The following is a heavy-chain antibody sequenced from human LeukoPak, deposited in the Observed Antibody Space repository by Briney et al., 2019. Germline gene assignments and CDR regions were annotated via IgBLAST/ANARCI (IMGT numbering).Heavy chain of an antibody. Sequence: GESLKISCKGSGYSFTSYWIGWVRQMPGKGLEWMGIIYPGDSDTRYSPSFQGQVTISADKSISTAYLQWSSLKASDTAMYYCARLRFSSGYFIAWFDPWGQGTLVTVSS. CDR2: IYPGDSDT. CDR1: GYSFTSYW. CDR3: ARLRFSSGYFIAWFDP. V-gene: IGHV5-51*01. D-gene: IGHD3-22*01. J-gene: IGHJ5*02.